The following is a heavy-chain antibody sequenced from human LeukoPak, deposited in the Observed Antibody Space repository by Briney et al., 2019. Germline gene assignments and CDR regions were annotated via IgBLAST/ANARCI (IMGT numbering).Heavy chain of an antibody. J-gene: IGHJ6*03. CDR2: IYYSGST. V-gene: IGHV4-39*01. CDR1: GDSISTSSYY. CDR3: ARHKDYYSPYMDV. Sequence: SETLSLTCSVSGDSISTSSYYWGRIRQPPGKGLEWIGTIYYSGSTYYNPSLTSRVTISVDTSKNQFSLKLSSVTAADTAVYSCARHKDYYSPYMDVWGKGTTVTISS.